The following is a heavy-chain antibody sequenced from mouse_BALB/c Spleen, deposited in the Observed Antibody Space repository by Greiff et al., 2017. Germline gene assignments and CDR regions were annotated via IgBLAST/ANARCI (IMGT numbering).Heavy chain of an antibody. V-gene: IGHV1-67*01. CDR2: ISTYYGNT. CDR1: SYTFTDYA. CDR3: AREDRFFYAMDY. Sequence: QVQLKESGPELVRPGVSVKISCKGSSYTFTDYAMHWVKQSHAKSLEWIGVISTYYGNTNYNQKFKGKATMTVDKSSSTAYMELARLTSEDSAVYYCAREDRFFYAMDYWGQGTSVTVSS. J-gene: IGHJ4*01. D-gene: IGHD2-14*01.